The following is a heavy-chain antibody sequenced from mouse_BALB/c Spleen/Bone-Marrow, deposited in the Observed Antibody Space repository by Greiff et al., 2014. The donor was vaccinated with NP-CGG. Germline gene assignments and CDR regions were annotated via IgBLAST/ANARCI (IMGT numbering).Heavy chain of an antibody. J-gene: IGHJ3*01. CDR1: GFNFKDTY. CDR3: ASYYYGCGLFAY. V-gene: IGHV14-3*02. D-gene: IGHD1-1*01. CDR2: IDPANGNT. Sequence: VQLQQSGAELVKPGASVKLSCTASGFNFKDTYMHWVKQRPEQGLEWIGRIDPANGNTKYDQKFQGKATITADTSSNTAYMQLSSLTSEDTAVYYCASYYYGCGLFAYWGQGTLVTVSS.